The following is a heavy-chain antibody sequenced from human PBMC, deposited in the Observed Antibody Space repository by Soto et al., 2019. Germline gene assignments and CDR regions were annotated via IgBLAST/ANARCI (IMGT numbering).Heavy chain of an antibody. D-gene: IGHD2-2*01. J-gene: IGHJ6*03. V-gene: IGHV4-59*01. CDR1: GGSISSYY. CDR3: ARGNRYCSSTSCYAPYYYYYMDV. CDR2: IYYSGST. Sequence: PSETLSLTCTVSGGSISSYYWSWIRQPPGKGLEWIGYIYYSGSTNYNPSLKSRVTISVDTSKNQFSLKLSSVTAADTAVYYCARGNRYCSSTSCYAPYYYYYMDVWGKGTTVTVSS.